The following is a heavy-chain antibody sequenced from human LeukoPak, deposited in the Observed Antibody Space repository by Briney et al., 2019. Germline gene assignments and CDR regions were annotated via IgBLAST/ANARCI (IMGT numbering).Heavy chain of an antibody. V-gene: IGHV1-46*01. CDR1: GYTFTSYY. D-gene: IGHD2-15*01. CDR2: FNTSGGST. Sequence: ASVKVSRKASGYTFTSYYLHLVRQAPGPGHGWMGRFNTSGGSTSYAQKFQGRVTTIRDLPTSTVYMELSSLRSEDTAVYYCAREVGYCSGGSCYSGAFDIWGQGTMVTVSS. J-gene: IGHJ3*02. CDR3: AREVGYCSGGSCYSGAFDI.